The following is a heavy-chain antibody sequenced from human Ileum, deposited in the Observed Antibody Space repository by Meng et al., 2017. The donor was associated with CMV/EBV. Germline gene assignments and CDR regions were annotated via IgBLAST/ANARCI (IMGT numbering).Heavy chain of an antibody. J-gene: IGHJ4*02. D-gene: IGHD4/OR15-4a*01. CDR3: ARGSDYGGSYFDY. Sequence: SGGSISSGGYYWRWIRQHPEKGLEWIGYIYYSGSTYYNPSLKSRVTISVDTSKNQFSLKLSSVTAADTAVYYCARGSDYGGSYFDYWGQGTLVTVSS. CDR1: GGSISSGGYY. CDR2: IYYSGST. V-gene: IGHV4-31*02.